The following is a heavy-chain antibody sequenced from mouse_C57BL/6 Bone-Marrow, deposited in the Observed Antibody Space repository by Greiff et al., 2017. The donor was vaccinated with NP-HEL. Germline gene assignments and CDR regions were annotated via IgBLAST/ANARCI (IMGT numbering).Heavy chain of an antibody. J-gene: IGHJ1*03. CDR1: GYTFTSSG. D-gene: IGHD1-1*01. V-gene: IGHV1-81*01. Sequence: QVQLQQSGAELARPGASVKLSCKASGYTFTSSGISWVKQRTGQGLEWIGEIYPRSGNTYYNEKFKGKATLTADKSSSTAYMELRSLTSEDSAVYFCARGEDYGSSHWYCDVWGTGTTVTVSS. CDR3: ARGEDYGSSHWYCDV. CDR2: IYPRSGNT.